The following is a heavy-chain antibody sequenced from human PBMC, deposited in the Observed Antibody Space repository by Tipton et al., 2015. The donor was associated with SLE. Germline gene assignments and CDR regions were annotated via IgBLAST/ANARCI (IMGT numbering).Heavy chain of an antibody. V-gene: IGHV4-39*07. D-gene: IGHD6-6*01. CDR3: ARDQIHAIAARPLDY. Sequence: TLSLTCTVSGGSISSSSYYWGWIRQPPGKGLEWIGSIYYNGSTYYNPSLKSRVTISVDTSKNQFSLKLSSVTAADTAVYYCARDQIHAIAARPLDYWGKGTLVTVS. CDR2: IYYNGST. J-gene: IGHJ4*02. CDR1: GGSISSSSYY.